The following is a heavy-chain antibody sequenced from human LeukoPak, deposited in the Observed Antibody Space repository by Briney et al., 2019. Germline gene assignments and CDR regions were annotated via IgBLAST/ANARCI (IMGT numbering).Heavy chain of an antibody. J-gene: IGHJ4*02. Sequence: PGGSLRLSWAAAAFTVSIYWMRCVRQAPGKWLEWAANIKQDVSEKNYADSVTGRFTISRDNARNSLYLQMNSLRDEDTALYYCASSYSHDGDYWGQGTLVTVSS. D-gene: IGHD3-10*01. CDR2: IKQDVSEK. CDR3: ASSYSHDGDY. CDR1: AFTVSIYW. V-gene: IGHV3-7*01.